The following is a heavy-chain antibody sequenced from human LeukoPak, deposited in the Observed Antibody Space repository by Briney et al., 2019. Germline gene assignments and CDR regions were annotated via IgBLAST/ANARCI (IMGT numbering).Heavy chain of an antibody. CDR1: GGSISSYY. CDR3: ARMTPGGDCTNGVCYIWGAYYFDY. CDR2: IYYSGST. J-gene: IGHJ4*02. V-gene: IGHV4-59*01. Sequence: PSETLSLTCTVSGGSISSYYWSRIRQPPGKGREGIGYIYYSGSTNYNPSLKSRVTISVDTSKNQFSLKLSSVTAADTAVYYCARMTPGGDCTNGVCYIWGAYYFDYWGQGTLVTVSS. D-gene: IGHD2-8*01.